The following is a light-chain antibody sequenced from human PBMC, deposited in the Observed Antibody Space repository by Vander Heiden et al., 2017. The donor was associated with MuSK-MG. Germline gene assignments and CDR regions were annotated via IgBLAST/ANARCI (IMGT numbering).Light chain of an antibody. CDR1: QSISIS. CDR3: QQSDSNPIT. CDR2: AAS. J-gene: IGKJ4*01. V-gene: IGKV1-39*01. Sequence: DIQLTQSPSPLSASVGDRVSITCRASQSISISLNWYQLKPGTAPKLLIYAASTLQSGAPSRFNGSGSGTDFTLTISRLQPEDFATYYCQQSDSNPITFGGGTTVDIK.